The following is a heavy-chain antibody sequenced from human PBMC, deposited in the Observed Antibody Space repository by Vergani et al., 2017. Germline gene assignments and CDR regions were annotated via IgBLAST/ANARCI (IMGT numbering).Heavy chain of an antibody. CDR3: ARHRGSGGFFPSSYFYGMDV. CDR1: DSSIMTNPY. J-gene: IGHJ6*02. Sequence: QVQLQESGPGLVQPSETLTLTCDVSDSSIMTNPYWGWFRQSPGKGLEWIGCIHHSGDTHYNSSLKSRVSISIVSSSNFSLSLTSVTAADTAIYYCARHRGSGGFFPSSYFYGMDVWGHGTTVTVSS. V-gene: IGHV4-38-2*01. D-gene: IGHD3-10*01. CDR2: IHHSGDT.